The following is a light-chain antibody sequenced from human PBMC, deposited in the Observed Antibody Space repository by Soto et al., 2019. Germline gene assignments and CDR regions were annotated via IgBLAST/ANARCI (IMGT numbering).Light chain of an antibody. Sequence: EVVMTQSPATLYVSPGERATLSCRASQSVGNYLAWYQQKPGQAPRLLIYGASTRAAGISPRFSGGGSGTEFTLTISSLQSEDFAVYYCQQYNNWPRTFGQGTKVGIK. CDR2: GAS. CDR1: QSVGNY. CDR3: QQYNNWPRT. J-gene: IGKJ1*01. V-gene: IGKV3-15*01.